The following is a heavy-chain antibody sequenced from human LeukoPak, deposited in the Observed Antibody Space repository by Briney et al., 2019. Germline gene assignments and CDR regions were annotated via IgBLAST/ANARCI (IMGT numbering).Heavy chain of an antibody. V-gene: IGHV4-39*07. CDR2: IYYTGST. CDR3: ARAVVPAANIDWFDP. Sequence: SETLSLTCTVSGGSISSSSYYWGWIRQPPGKGLEWIGSIYYTGSTYYNPSLTSRVTISVDTSKNQFSLKLSSVTAADTAVYYCARAVVPAANIDWFDPWGQGTLVTVSS. J-gene: IGHJ5*02. D-gene: IGHD2-2*01. CDR1: GGSISSSSYY.